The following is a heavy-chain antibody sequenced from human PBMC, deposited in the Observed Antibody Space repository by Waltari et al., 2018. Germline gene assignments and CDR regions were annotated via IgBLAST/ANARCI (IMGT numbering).Heavy chain of an antibody. D-gene: IGHD5-12*01. CDR1: GGSISSSSYY. CDR3: ARDVVPSGYDSYGSFGY. Sequence: QLQLQESGPGLVKPSETLSLTCTVSGGSISSSSYYWGWIRQPPGKGLEWIGSIYYSGSTDYNPSLKSRVTISVDTSKNQFSLKLSSVTAADTAVYYCARDVVPSGYDSYGSFGYWGQGTLVTVSS. V-gene: IGHV4-39*02. CDR2: IYYSGST. J-gene: IGHJ4*02.